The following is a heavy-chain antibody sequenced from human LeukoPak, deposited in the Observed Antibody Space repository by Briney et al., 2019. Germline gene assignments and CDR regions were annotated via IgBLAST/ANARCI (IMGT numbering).Heavy chain of an antibody. Sequence: PGGSLRLSCAASGFTFSSYGMHWVRQAPGKGLEWVAVISYDGSNKYYADSVKGRLTISRDNSKNTLYLQMNSLRAEDTAVYYCAKDARGGSWGTMVRGVTGYYYYGMDVWGQGTTVTVSS. CDR2: ISYDGSNK. V-gene: IGHV3-30*18. J-gene: IGHJ6*02. CDR1: GFTFSSYG. CDR3: AKDARGGSWGTMVRGVTGYYYYGMDV. D-gene: IGHD3-10*01.